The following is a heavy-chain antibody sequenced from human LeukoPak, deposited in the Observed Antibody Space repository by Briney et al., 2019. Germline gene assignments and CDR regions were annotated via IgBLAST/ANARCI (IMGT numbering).Heavy chain of an antibody. J-gene: IGHJ4*02. D-gene: IGHD1-1*01. Sequence: ASVKVSCKVSGYTLTELSMHWVRQAPGKGLEWMGGFDPEDGETIYAQKFQGRVTMTEDTSTDTAYMELSSLRSEDTAVYYCATPSQLYPTRWYFDYWGQGTLVTVSS. CDR2: FDPEDGET. CDR1: GYTLTELS. CDR3: ATPSQLYPTRWYFDY. V-gene: IGHV1-24*01.